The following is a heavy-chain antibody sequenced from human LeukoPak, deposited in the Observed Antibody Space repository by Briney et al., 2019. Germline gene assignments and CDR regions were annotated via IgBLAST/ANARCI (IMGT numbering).Heavy chain of an antibody. Sequence: PGGSLRLSCAASGFTFSSYSMNWVRQAPGKGLEWVSYISSSGSTIYYADSVKGRFTISRDNAKNSLYLQMNSLRAEDTAVYYCARSPGIAEAGTFDYWGQGTLVTVSS. J-gene: IGHJ4*02. CDR2: ISSSGSTI. D-gene: IGHD6-19*01. CDR3: ARSPGIAEAGTFDY. V-gene: IGHV3-48*01. CDR1: GFTFSSYS.